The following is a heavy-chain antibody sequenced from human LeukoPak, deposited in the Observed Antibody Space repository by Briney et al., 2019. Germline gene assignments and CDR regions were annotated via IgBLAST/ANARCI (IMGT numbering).Heavy chain of an antibody. CDR2: ISSSSSYI. CDR3: ARDLGPSYYYDSSGYYSDAFDI. D-gene: IGHD3-22*01. V-gene: IGHV3-21*01. J-gene: IGHJ3*02. CDR1: GFTFSSYS. Sequence: GRSLRLSCAASGFTFSSYSMNWVRQAPGKGLEWVSSISSSSSYIYYADSVKGRFTISRDNAKNSLYLQMNSLRAEDTAVYYCARDLGPSYYYDSSGYYSDAFDIWGQGTMVTVSS.